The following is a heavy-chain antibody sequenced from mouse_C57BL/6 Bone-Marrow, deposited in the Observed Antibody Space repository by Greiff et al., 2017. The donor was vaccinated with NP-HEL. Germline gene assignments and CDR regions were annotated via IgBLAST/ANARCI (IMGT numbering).Heavy chain of an antibody. CDR1: GFNIKDDY. D-gene: IGHD2-3*01. V-gene: IGHV14-4*01. CDR3: TTGWLLRPGIAY. Sequence: VQLKQSGAELVRPGASVKLSCTASGFNIKDDYMHWVKQRPEQGLEWIGWIDPKNGDTEYASKFQGKATITADTSSNTAYLQLSSLTSEDTAVYYCTTGWLLRPGIAYWGQGTLVTVSA. J-gene: IGHJ3*01. CDR2: IDPKNGDT.